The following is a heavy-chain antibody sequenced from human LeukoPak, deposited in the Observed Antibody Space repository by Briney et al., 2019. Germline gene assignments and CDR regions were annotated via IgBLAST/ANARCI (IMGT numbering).Heavy chain of an antibody. CDR2: ISYSGRT. V-gene: IGHV4-59*01. D-gene: IGHD3-10*01. CDR3: ARGSHYGSGRIFDY. CDR1: GDSFSTYY. Sequence: PSETLSLTCTVSGDSFSTYYWSWIRQPPGKGLEWIGYISYSGRTNYSPSLRSRVTLSLDTSKSQFSLKLSSVTAADTAFYYCARGSHYGSGRIFDYWGQGTLVTVSS. J-gene: IGHJ4*02.